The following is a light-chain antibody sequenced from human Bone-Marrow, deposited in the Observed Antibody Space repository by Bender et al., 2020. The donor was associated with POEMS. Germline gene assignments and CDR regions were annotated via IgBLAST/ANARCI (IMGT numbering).Light chain of an antibody. CDR1: SRYSTYA. CDR2: LNSDGTH. V-gene: IGLV4-69*01. J-gene: IGLJ2*01. CDR3: QTWATGQE. Sequence: QFVLTQSSSASASLGASVRLTCTLTSRYSTYAVAWHQQLPEKGPRFLMKLNSDGTHKKGDGIPDRFSGSSSGADRYLLISNLQSDDAADYYCQTWATGQEFGGGTRLTVL.